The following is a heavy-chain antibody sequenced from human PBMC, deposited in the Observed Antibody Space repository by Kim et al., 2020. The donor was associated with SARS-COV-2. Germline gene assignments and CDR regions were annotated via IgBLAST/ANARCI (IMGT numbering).Heavy chain of an antibody. CDR3: ARAGDRITGTSNILDY. Sequence: SETLSLTCAVSGGSISSSNWWSWVRQPPGKGLEWIGEIYHSGSTNYNPSLKSRVTISVDKSKNQFSLKLSSVTAADTAVYYCARAGDRITGTSNILDYWGQGTLVTVSS. V-gene: IGHV4-4*02. D-gene: IGHD1-20*01. J-gene: IGHJ4*02. CDR2: IYHSGST. CDR1: GGSISSSNW.